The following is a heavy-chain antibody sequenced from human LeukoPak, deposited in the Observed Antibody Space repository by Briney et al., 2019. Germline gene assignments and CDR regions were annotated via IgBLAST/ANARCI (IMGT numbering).Heavy chain of an antibody. Sequence: ASVKVSCKASGYTFTGYYMHWVRQAPGQGLEWMGWISAYNGNTNYAQKLQGRVTMTTDTSTSTAYMELRSLRSDDTAVYYCASGDIPPRSYYYYGMDVWGQGTTVTVSS. CDR3: ASGDIPPRSYYYYGMDV. J-gene: IGHJ6*02. CDR2: ISAYNGNT. D-gene: IGHD7-27*01. V-gene: IGHV1-18*04. CDR1: GYTFTGYY.